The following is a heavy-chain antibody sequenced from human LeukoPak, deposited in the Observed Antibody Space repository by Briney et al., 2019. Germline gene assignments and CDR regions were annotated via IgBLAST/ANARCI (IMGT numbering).Heavy chain of an antibody. CDR1: GGSISSSSYY. Sequence: SETLSLTCTVSGGSISSSSYYWAWIRQPPGKGLDWIGMIYYSGNTYYNPSLKSRVTVSVDTSKNQFSLKLSSVTAADTAVYYCASHVTAMAGYDYWGQGTLVTVSS. J-gene: IGHJ4*02. CDR2: IYYSGNT. V-gene: IGHV4-39*01. D-gene: IGHD5-18*01. CDR3: ASHVTAMAGYDY.